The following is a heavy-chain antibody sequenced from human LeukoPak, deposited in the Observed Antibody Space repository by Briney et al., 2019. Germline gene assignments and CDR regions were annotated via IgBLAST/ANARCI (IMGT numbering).Heavy chain of an antibody. J-gene: IGHJ4*02. D-gene: IGHD2-21*01. CDR2: IYESGQTT. Sequence: GGSLRLSCVGSGFTFSSHAMSWVRQAPEKGLEWVSGIYESGQTTHYADSVKGRFSISRDNSKNTLYLQMDSLRGEDTAIYYCAKDYRIGYSDHFDYWGQGALVTISS. CDR3: AKDYRIGYSDHFDY. CDR1: GFTFSSHA. V-gene: IGHV3-23*01.